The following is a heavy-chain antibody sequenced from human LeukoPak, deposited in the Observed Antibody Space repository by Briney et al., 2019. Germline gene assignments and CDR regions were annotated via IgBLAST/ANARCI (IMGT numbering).Heavy chain of an antibody. V-gene: IGHV1-2*02. CDR1: GFVFAGYY. D-gene: IGHD3-3*01. J-gene: IGHJ2*01. Sequence: ASVKVSCKASGFVFAGYYMHWVRQAPGQGLEWMGWMNPGTGTTKYSQKFQGRVTMSRDTSSTTAYMELNRLTSDDTAVYYCARDGSGFSPYWYFDLRGRGTLVTVSS. CDR2: MNPGTGTT. CDR3: ARDGSGFSPYWYFDL.